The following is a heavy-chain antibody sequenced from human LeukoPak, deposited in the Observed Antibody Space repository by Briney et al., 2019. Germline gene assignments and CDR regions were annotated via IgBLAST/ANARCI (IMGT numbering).Heavy chain of an antibody. Sequence: GESLKISCRGSGYNFSNYWIGWVRQMPGKGLEWMGIIYPGDSDTRYSPSFQGQVTISADKSISTAYLQWSSLRASDTAIYFCARRPPDTNCFDPWGQGTLVTVSS. CDR3: ARRPPDTNCFDP. CDR1: GYNFSNYW. V-gene: IGHV5-51*01. CDR2: IYPGDSDT. D-gene: IGHD3-22*01. J-gene: IGHJ5*02.